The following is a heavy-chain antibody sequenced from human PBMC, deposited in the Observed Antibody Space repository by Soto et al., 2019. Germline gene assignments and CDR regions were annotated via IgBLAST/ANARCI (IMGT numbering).Heavy chain of an antibody. Sequence: PGGSLRLSCAASGLSVSSNDMSWVRQAPGKGLECVSIIYSADNTFYAASVKGRFTISRDNAKNSLYLQMNSLRAEDTAVYYCATVAMVNYGHFDYWGLGTLVTVSS. CDR3: ATVAMVNYGHFDY. CDR2: IYSADNT. D-gene: IGHD5-18*01. V-gene: IGHV3-53*01. J-gene: IGHJ4*02. CDR1: GLSVSSND.